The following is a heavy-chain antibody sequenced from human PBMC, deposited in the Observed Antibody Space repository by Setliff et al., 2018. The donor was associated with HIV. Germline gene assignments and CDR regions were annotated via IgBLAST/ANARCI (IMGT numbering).Heavy chain of an antibody. CDR2: IDTDGSTI. J-gene: IGHJ4*02. V-gene: IGHV3-74*01. Sequence: HPGGSLRLSCAASGFTLGSYWMHWVRQAPGKGLEWISLIDTDGSTINYAGSVKGRFTISRDNGKNTVYLQMNSLRGDDTATYYCAARRRETAALDYWGPGTLVTVSS. CDR1: GFTLGSYW. D-gene: IGHD6-13*01. CDR3: AARRRETAALDY.